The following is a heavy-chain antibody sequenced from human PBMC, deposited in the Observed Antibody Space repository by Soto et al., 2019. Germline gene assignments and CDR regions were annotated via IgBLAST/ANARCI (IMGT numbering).Heavy chain of an antibody. J-gene: IGHJ4*02. CDR3: ARGYWTDYCDL. CDR2: VYHSGST. V-gene: IGHV4-4*08. CDR1: GGSISSYY. D-gene: IGHD2-8*02. Sequence: SETLSLTCTVSGGSISSYYWSWIRQPPGKGLEWIGYVYHSGSTNYNPSLNRRLTISAHTSKKQFSLKLSSVTAAHTAVYYCARGYWTDYCDLWAQGILVTVS.